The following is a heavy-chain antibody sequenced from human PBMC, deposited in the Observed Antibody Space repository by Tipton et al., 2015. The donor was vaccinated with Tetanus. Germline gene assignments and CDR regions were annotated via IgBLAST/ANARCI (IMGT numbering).Heavy chain of an antibody. CDR3: ATARNKVSITRLQY. CDR2: IIAGGGTT. V-gene: IGHV3-23*01. CDR1: GFTFSTFV. J-gene: IGHJ4*02. Sequence: SLRLSCAASGFTFSTFVMAWVRQAPGKGLEWVSTIIAGGGTTHYADSVKGRFTISRDNSRNTLYLQLNSLRVEDTAVYYCATARNKVSITRLQYWGPGTLVTVSS. D-gene: IGHD3-10*01.